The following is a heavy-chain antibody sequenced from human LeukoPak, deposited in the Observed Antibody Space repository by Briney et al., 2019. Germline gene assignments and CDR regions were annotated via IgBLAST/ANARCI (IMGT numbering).Heavy chain of an antibody. V-gene: IGHV4-38-2*01. CDR3: ARTKFGGDDAFDI. Sequence: SETLSLTCAVSGYSISSGYYWGWIRQPPGKALEWIGSIYHSGRTYYNPSLKSRVTISVDTSKNQFSLKLSSVTAADTAVYYCARTKFGGDDAFDIWGQGTMVTVSS. J-gene: IGHJ3*02. CDR1: GYSISSGYY. CDR2: IYHSGRT. D-gene: IGHD3-10*01.